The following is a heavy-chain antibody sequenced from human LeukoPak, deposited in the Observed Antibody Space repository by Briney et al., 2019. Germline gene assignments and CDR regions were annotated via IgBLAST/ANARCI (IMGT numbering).Heavy chain of an antibody. V-gene: IGHV3-23*01. Sequence: GGSLRLSCAASGFTFSSYAMSWVRQAPGKGLEWVSAISGSGGSTYYADSVKGRFTISRDNSKNTLYLQMNSLRSEDTAVYYCARVGTFYYDSSVYYYDYWGQGTLVTVSS. CDR2: ISGSGGST. CDR3: ARVGTFYYDSSVYYYDY. J-gene: IGHJ4*02. D-gene: IGHD3-22*01. CDR1: GFTFSSYA.